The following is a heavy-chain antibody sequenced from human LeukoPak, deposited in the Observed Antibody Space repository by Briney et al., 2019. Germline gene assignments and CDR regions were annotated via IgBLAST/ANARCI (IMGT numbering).Heavy chain of an antibody. CDR1: GYTFTDYY. D-gene: IGHD5-12*01. J-gene: IGHJ4*02. CDR2: VNPHSCGT. CDR3: ARDRSSLYNGNYAF. Sequence: GASVKVSCKTSGYTFTDYYIHWVRQAPGQGLEFMGWVNPHSCGTSYAAKFRGRVTLTRDTSTTTSYMDLSSLTSDDTAVYYCARDRSSLYNGNYAFWGQGTLVTVSS. V-gene: IGHV1-2*02.